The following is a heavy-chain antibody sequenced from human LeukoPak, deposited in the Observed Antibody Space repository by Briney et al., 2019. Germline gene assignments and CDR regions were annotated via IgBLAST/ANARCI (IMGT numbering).Heavy chain of an antibody. CDR1: GYSISSGCY. Sequence: SETLSLTCTVSGYSISSGCYWGWIRQPPGKGLEWIGSIYHSGNSYYNPSLKSRVTISVDTSKNQFSLKLSSVTAADTAVYYCARDLRSDYNSWIDDWGQGTPVTVSS. CDR3: ARDLRSDYNSWIDD. D-gene: IGHD3-22*01. J-gene: IGHJ4*02. V-gene: IGHV4-38-2*02. CDR2: IYHSGNS.